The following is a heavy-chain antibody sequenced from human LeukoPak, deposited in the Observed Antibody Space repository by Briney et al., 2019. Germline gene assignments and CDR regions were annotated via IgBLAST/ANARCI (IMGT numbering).Heavy chain of an antibody. CDR2: INPSCGST. D-gene: IGHD3-22*01. J-gene: IGHJ4*02. CDR1: GYTFTSYY. CDR3: ARDYDSSGYLVSGDY. Sequence: GASVKVSCKASGYTFTSYYMHWVRQAPGQGLEWMGIINPSCGSTSYAQKFQGRVTMTRDMSTSTVYMELSSLSSEDTAVYYCARDYDSSGYLVSGDYWGQGTLVTVSS. V-gene: IGHV1-46*01.